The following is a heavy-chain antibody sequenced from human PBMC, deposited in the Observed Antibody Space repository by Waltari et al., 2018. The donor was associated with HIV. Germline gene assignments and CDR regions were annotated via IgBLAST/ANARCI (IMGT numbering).Heavy chain of an antibody. CDR2: INPNSGGT. Sequence: QVQLVQSGTEVKKPGASVKVSCQASGSTFTGYYMHWVRPAPGQGLEWMGWINPNSGGTKYAQKFQGRVTVTRDTSISTAYMELSRLRSDDTAVYYCTRDAASSGYWYFDLWGRGTLVTVSS. CDR1: GSTFTGYY. CDR3: TRDAASSGYWYFDL. D-gene: IGHD3-10*01. J-gene: IGHJ2*01. V-gene: IGHV1-2*02.